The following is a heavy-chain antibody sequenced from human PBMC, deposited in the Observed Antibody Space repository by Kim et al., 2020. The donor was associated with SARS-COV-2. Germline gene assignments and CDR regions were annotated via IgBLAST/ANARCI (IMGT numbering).Heavy chain of an antibody. Sequence: SETLSLTCTVSGGSISSSSYYWGWIRQPPGKGLEWIGSIYYSGSTYYNPSLKSRVTISVDTSKNQFSLKLSSVTAADTAVYYCASFPVAAAGTLHYYYGMDVWGQGTTVTVSS. V-gene: IGHV4-39*07. D-gene: IGHD6-13*01. CDR3: ASFPVAAAGTLHYYYGMDV. CDR1: GGSISSSSYY. CDR2: IYYSGST. J-gene: IGHJ6*02.